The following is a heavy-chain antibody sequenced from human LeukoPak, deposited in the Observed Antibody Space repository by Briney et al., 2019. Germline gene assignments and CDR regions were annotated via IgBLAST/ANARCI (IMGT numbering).Heavy chain of an antibody. CDR3: ARLGYNSGPGDF. Sequence: SETLSLTCTVSGASISDYFWSWIRQSAGKGLEWIGRIYISGSTGYNPSLKSRVTMSIDTSKNQFFLKLSSVTAADTAVYYCARLGYNSGPGDFWGQGTLVTVSS. D-gene: IGHD6-19*01. V-gene: IGHV4-4*07. CDR2: IYISGST. CDR1: GASISDYF. J-gene: IGHJ4*02.